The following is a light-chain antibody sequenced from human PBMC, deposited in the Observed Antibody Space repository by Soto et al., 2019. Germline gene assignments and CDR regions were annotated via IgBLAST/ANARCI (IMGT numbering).Light chain of an antibody. J-gene: IGKJ2*01. CDR1: QALNNW. Sequence: DIQLTQSPSSVSASVGDRVTITCRASQALNNWVAWYQQKPGKAPQLLIYAAASLQTGVPSRFSGSGSGTEFTLTISSLQPEDFATYFCQQANSFPYTFGQGIKLDIK. V-gene: IGKV1-12*01. CDR3: QQANSFPYT. CDR2: AAA.